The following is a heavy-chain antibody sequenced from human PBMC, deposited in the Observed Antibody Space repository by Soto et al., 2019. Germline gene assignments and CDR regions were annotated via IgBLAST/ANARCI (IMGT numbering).Heavy chain of an antibody. J-gene: IGHJ6*02. V-gene: IGHV1-69*13. CDR1: GGTFSSYA. D-gene: IGHD3-3*01. Sequence: ASVKVSCKASGGTFSSYAISWVRQAPGQGLEWMGGIIPIFGTANYAQKFQGRVTITADESTSTAYMELSSLRSEDTAVYYCAVARFLEWLFQKYYYYYGMDVWAQGTTVTVSS. CDR3: AVARFLEWLFQKYYYYYGMDV. CDR2: IIPIFGTA.